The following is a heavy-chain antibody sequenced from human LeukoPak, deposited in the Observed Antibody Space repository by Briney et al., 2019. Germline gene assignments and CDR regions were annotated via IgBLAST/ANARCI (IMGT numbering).Heavy chain of an antibody. CDR1: GGIFSSYG. Sequence: SVKVSCKTSGGIFSSYGISWVRQAPGQGLEWMGRIIPILNTVSYAQKFQGRVTITADKSTSTAYMELSSLRSEDSAVYYCASPSTIFGVGGAFDIWGQGTMVTVSS. CDR3: ASPSTIFGVGGAFDI. D-gene: IGHD3-3*01. V-gene: IGHV1-69*04. J-gene: IGHJ3*02. CDR2: IIPILNTV.